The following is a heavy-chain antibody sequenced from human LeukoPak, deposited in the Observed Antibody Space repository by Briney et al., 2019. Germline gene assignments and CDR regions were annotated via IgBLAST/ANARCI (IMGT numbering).Heavy chain of an antibody. V-gene: IGHV3-33*06. CDR2: IWYDGTNK. D-gene: IGHD5-12*01. CDR3: AKDPYRASSGLVDY. J-gene: IGHJ4*02. Sequence: GGSLRLSCAASGFTFSSYGMHWVRQAPGKGLEWVALIWYDGTNKYYGDSVKGRFTISRDNSKNTLYLQMNSLRAEDTAVYYCAKDPYRASSGLVDYWGQGTLVTVSS. CDR1: GFTFSSYG.